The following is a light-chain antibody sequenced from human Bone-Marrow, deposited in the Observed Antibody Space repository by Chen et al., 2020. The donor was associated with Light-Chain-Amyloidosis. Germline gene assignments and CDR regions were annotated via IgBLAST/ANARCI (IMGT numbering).Light chain of an antibody. CDR1: SGSIATNY. J-gene: IGLJ3*02. CDR2: EDD. V-gene: IGLV6-57*01. Sequence: NFMLTQPHSVSESPGKTVIISCTRSSGSIATNYVQWYQQRPGSSPTTVIYEDDQRPTGVPDLFSGSSVRSSNSASLTISGLKTEDEAYYYCQYYQGSSQVVFGGGTKLTVL. CDR3: QYYQGSSQVV.